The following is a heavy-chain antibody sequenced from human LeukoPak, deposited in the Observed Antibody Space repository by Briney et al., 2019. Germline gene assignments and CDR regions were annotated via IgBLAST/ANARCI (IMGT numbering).Heavy chain of an antibody. J-gene: IGHJ3*02. CDR2: IYPGDSDT. CDR3: ARPDDYGGKPAAFDI. Sequence: GESLKISCKGSGYTFITYWIGWVRQMPGKGLELMVIIYPGDSDTRYSPSFRGQVTISADKSINTAYLQWSSLKASDTAMYYCARPDDYGGKPAAFDIWGQGTMVTVSS. D-gene: IGHD4-23*01. CDR1: GYTFITYW. V-gene: IGHV5-51*01.